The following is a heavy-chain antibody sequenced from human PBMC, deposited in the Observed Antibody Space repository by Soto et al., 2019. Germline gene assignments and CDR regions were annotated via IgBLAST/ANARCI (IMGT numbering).Heavy chain of an antibody. CDR3: ARGSRVKIPAASGRDYYYHGLDV. Sequence: QVQLQQWGAGLLKPSETLSLTCAVYGGSFSGYYWSWIRQPPGKGLEWIGEINHRGSTNYNPSLRRRVTISGDTSKNQFSLKLNSVTAADTAVYYCARGSRVKIPAASGRDYYYHGLDVWGQGTAVTVSS. D-gene: IGHD6-25*01. CDR1: GGSFSGYY. CDR2: INHRGST. J-gene: IGHJ6*02. V-gene: IGHV4-34*01.